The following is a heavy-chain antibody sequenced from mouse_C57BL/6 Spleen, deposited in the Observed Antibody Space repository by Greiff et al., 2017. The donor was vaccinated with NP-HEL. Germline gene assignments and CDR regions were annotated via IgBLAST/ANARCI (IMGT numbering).Heavy chain of an antibody. D-gene: IGHD1-1*01. V-gene: IGHV1-64*01. CDR3: ARSPYYYGSSDWYFDV. CDR2: IHPNSGST. Sequence: VQLQQPGAELVKPGASVKLSCKASGYTFTSYWMHWVKQRPGQGLEWIGMIHPNSGSTNYNEKFKSKATLTVDKSSSTAYMQLSSLTSEDSAVYYCARSPYYYGSSDWYFDVWGTGTTVTVSS. CDR1: GYTFTSYW. J-gene: IGHJ1*03.